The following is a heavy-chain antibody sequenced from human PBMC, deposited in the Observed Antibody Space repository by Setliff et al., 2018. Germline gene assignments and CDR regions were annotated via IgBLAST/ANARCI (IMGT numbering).Heavy chain of an antibody. CDR3: ARDGGEY. D-gene: IGHD3-16*01. CDR2: ISRGGNTI. Sequence: PGGSLRLSCAASGFTFSSYSMNWVRQAPGKGLEWVSYISRGGNTIYYADSVKGRFTISRDNAKNSLYLQMNSLGVEDTAVYYCARDGGEYWGQGTLVTVSS. J-gene: IGHJ4*02. V-gene: IGHV3-48*04. CDR1: GFTFSSYS.